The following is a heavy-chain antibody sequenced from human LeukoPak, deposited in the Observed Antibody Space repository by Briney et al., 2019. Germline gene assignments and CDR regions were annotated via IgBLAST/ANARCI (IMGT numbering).Heavy chain of an antibody. J-gene: IGHJ6*02. CDR3: ARDPYSSTWSYGMDV. CDR1: GFTFSSYW. D-gene: IGHD6-6*01. Sequence: GGSLRLSCAASGFTFSSYWMSWVRQAPGKGLEWVANIKQDGSEEVYVDSVKGRFTISRDNAKNSLFLQMNTLRAEDTAVCYCARDPYSSTWSYGMDVWGQGTTVTVSS. CDR2: IKQDGSEE. V-gene: IGHV3-7*05.